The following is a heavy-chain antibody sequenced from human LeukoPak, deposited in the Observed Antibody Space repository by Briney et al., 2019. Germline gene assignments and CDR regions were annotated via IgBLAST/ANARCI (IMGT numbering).Heavy chain of an antibody. CDR1: GYSFTSYW. CDR3: ARTLGYCSSTSCYSGADFDY. Sequence: GESLKISCKGSGYSFTSYWIGWVRQMPGEGLEWMGIIYPGDSDTRYSPSFQGQVTISADKSISTAYLQWSSLKASDTAMYYCARTLGYCSSTSCYSGADFDYWGQGTLVTVSS. V-gene: IGHV5-51*01. CDR2: IYPGDSDT. D-gene: IGHD2-2*01. J-gene: IGHJ4*02.